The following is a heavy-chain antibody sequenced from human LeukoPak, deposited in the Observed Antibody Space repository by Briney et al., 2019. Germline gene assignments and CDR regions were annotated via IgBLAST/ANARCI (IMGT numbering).Heavy chain of an antibody. J-gene: IGHJ5*01. D-gene: IGHD3-9*01. V-gene: IGHV4-4*07. CDR3: ARGDYDIPTGRAFDF. CDR1: GGSISGYK. Sequence: SETLSLTCSVSGGSISGYKWAWIRQPAGKGLEWLGRSDDGGHTDYSPSLESRLTVSIDKSKNQVSLKLTSVTAADTAVYYCARGDYDIPTGRAFDFWGQGTLVTVSS. CDR2: SDDGGHT.